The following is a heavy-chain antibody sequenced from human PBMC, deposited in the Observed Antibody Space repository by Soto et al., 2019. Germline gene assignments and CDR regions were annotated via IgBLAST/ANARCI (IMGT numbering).Heavy chain of an antibody. Sequence: GGSLRLSCAASGFTFSSYWMHWVRQAPGKGLVCVSRINSDGSSTSYADSVKGRFTISRDNAKNTLYLQMNSLRAEDTGVYYCASLGSYWGQGTLVTGSS. J-gene: IGHJ4*02. V-gene: IGHV3-74*01. CDR2: INSDGSST. D-gene: IGHD3-16*01. CDR1: GFTFSSYW. CDR3: ASLGSY.